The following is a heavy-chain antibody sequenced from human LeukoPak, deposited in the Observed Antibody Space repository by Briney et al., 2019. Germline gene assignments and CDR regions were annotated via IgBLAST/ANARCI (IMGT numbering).Heavy chain of an antibody. Sequence: GGSLRLSCAASGFTVSSHYMSWFRQAPGMGLEWVSAIYTDGSTYYTDSVKGRFTISRDNFKNMLFLQMNTLRAEDTAVYYCARESGYAVGDYWGQGTLVTVSS. CDR1: GFTVSSHY. J-gene: IGHJ4*02. D-gene: IGHD5-12*01. CDR2: IYTDGST. CDR3: ARESGYAVGDY. V-gene: IGHV3-53*01.